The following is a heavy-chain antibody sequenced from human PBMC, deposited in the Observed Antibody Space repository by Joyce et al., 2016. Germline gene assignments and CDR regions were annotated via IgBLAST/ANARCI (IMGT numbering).Heavy chain of an antibody. V-gene: IGHV1-18*01. CDR2: HSPYNGEK. D-gene: IGHD6-19*01. CDR3: AREGDLAGYSSGWFLY. J-gene: IGHJ4*02. CDR1: GYTFNYYG. Sequence: QVQLVQSGSEMRKPGASVKVSCKASGYTFNYYGISWVRQAPGQGLEWVGWHSPYNGEKKYAQKFQDRVTLTTDTSTTTAYMEVRSLIFDDTAIYYCAREGDLAGYSSGWFLYWGQGTLVTVS.